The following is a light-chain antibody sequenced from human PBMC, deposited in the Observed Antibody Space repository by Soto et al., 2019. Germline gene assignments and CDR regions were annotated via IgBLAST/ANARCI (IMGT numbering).Light chain of an antibody. J-gene: IGKJ5*01. V-gene: IGKV3-11*01. Sequence: EIVMTQSPATLSVSPGERATLSCRASQSVSSNLAWYQQKPGQAPTLLIYGASTRATGIPARFSGSGSGTDFTLTISSLEPEDFAVYYCQQRSNWLSITFGQGTRLEI. CDR3: QQRSNWLSIT. CDR2: GAS. CDR1: QSVSSN.